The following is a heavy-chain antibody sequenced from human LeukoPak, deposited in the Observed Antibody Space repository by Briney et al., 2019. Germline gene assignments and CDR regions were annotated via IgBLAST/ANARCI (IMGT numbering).Heavy chain of an antibody. D-gene: IGHD3-10*01. Sequence: RPGGSLRLSFAASGFTFDDYGMSWVRQAPGKGLEWVSGINWNGGSTGYADPVKGRFTISRDNSKNTLYLQMNSLRAEDTAVYYCAKDIRLWFDPFDYWGQGTLVTVSS. CDR2: INWNGGST. CDR3: AKDIRLWFDPFDY. CDR1: GFTFDDYG. J-gene: IGHJ4*02. V-gene: IGHV3-20*03.